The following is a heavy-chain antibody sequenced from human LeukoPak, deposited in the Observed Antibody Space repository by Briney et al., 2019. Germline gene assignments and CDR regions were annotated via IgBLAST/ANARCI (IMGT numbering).Heavy chain of an antibody. Sequence: SETLSLTCAVYGGSFSGYYWSWIRQPPGKGLEWIGEINHSGSTNYNTSLKSRVTISVDTSKNQFSLKLSSVTAADTAVYYCARGRRGIAAAGTTTPEYWGQGTLVTVSS. CDR3: ARGRRGIAAAGTTTPEY. CDR2: INHSGST. CDR1: GGSFSGYY. J-gene: IGHJ4*02. V-gene: IGHV4-34*01. D-gene: IGHD6-13*01.